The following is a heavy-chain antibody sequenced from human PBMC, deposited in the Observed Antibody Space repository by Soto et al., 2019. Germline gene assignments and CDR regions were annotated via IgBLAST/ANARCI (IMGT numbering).Heavy chain of an antibody. D-gene: IGHD3-22*01. V-gene: IGHV3-23*01. Sequence: GGSLRLSCAASGFTFSSYAMSWVRQAPGKGLEWVSAISGSGGSTYYADSVKGRFTSSRDNSKNTLYLQMKSLRAEETVVYYCVTRTTPGYFDYSGQAILVTV. CDR2: ISGSGGST. J-gene: IGHJ4*02. CDR3: VTRTTPGYFDY. CDR1: GFTFSSYA.